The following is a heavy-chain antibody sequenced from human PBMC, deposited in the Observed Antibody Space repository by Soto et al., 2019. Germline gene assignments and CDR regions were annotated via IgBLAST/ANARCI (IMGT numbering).Heavy chain of an antibody. J-gene: IGHJ4*02. CDR3: ARDRGDGYNFDY. Sequence: QVQLVESGGGVVQPGRSLRLSCAASGFTFSSYGMHWVRQAPGKGLEWVAVIWYDGSNKHYADSVKGRFTISSDNSKNTLYLQMNSQRAEDTAVYYCARDRGDGYNFDYWGQGTLVTVSS. V-gene: IGHV3-33*01. CDR2: IWYDGSNK. D-gene: IGHD5-12*01. CDR1: GFTFSSYG.